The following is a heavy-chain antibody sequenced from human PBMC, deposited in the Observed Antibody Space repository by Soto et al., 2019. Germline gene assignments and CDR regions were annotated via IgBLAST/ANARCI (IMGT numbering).Heavy chain of an antibody. D-gene: IGHD2-21*01. V-gene: IGHV4-59*08. CDR1: GGSISSYY. CDR3: ARQHKGAGRAFDI. J-gene: IGHJ3*02. Sequence: QVQLQESGPGLVKPSETLSLTCTVSGGSISSYYWSWIRQPPGKGLEWIGYIYYSGSTNYNHSLKSRVTISVDTSKNQFSLKLSSVTAADTAVYYCARQHKGAGRAFDIWGQGTMVTVSS. CDR2: IYYSGST.